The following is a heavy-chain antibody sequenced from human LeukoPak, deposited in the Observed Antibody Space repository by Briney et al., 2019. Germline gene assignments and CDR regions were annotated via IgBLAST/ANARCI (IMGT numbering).Heavy chain of an antibody. J-gene: IGHJ4*02. CDR3: AREATAAGKNDY. Sequence: GGSLRLSCAASGFTFSSYSMNWVRQAPGKGLEWVSSISSSSSYIYYADSVKGRFTISRDNAKNSLYLQMNSLRAEDTAVYYCAREATAAGKNDYWGQGTLVTVSP. V-gene: IGHV3-21*01. CDR1: GFTFSSYS. CDR2: ISSSSSYI. D-gene: IGHD6-13*01.